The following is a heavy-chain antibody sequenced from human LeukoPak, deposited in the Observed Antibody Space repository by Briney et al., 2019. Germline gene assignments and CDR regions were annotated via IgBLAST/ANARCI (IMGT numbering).Heavy chain of an antibody. V-gene: IGHV4-39*01. CDR2: IYYSGST. D-gene: IGHD3-3*01. Sequence: PSETLSLTCTVSGGSISSSSYYWGWIRQPPGKGLEWIGSIYYSGSTYYNPSLKSRVTISVDTSKNQFSLKLSSVTAADTAVYYCARQLITIFGVVTHSDVWGKGTTVTVSS. CDR3: ARQLITIFGVVTHSDV. CDR1: GGSISSSSYY. J-gene: IGHJ6*04.